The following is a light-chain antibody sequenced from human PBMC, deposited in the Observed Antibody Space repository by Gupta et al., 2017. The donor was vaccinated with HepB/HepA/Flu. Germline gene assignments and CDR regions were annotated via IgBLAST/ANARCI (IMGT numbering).Light chain of an antibody. CDR3: RQEDNLPLT. CDR2: DAS. Sequence: DIQMTQSPSSLSASVGDRVTITCQASQDMSNYLNWYQQKPGKAPKLLIYDASNLETGVPSRFNGSGSVTDFTFTISSLQPEDFATYYCRQEDNLPLTFGQGTRMEIK. V-gene: IGKV1-33*01. J-gene: IGKJ5*01. CDR1: QDMSNY.